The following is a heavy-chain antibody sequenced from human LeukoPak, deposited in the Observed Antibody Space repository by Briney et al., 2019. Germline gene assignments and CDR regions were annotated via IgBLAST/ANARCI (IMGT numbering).Heavy chain of an antibody. V-gene: IGHV3-53*01. CDR2: IYSGGST. CDR3: AKGAYDSGGSYPIRLYYFDY. D-gene: IGHD1-26*01. CDR1: GFTVSGNY. Sequence: GGSLRLSCAASGFTVSGNYMSWVRQAPEKGLEWVSVIYSGGSTYYADSVKGRFTISRDNSKNTLYLQMNSLRTEDTAVYYCAKGAYDSGGSYPIRLYYFDYWGQGTLVTVSS. J-gene: IGHJ4*02.